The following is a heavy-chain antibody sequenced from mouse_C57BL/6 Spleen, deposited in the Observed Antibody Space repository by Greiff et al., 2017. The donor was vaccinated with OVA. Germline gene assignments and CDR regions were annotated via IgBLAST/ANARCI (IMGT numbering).Heavy chain of an antibody. CDR3: ARRGSNYSGAFDV. J-gene: IGHJ1*03. CDR2: IDPSDSYT. V-gene: IGHV1-50*01. D-gene: IGHD2-5*01. CDR1: GYTFTSYW. Sequence: QVQLQQPGAELVKPGASVKLSCKASGYTFTSYWMQWVKQRPGQGLEWIGEIDPSDSYTNYNQKFKGKATLTVDTSSSTAYMQLSSLTSDDSAVYYCARRGSNYSGAFDVWGTGTTVTVSS.